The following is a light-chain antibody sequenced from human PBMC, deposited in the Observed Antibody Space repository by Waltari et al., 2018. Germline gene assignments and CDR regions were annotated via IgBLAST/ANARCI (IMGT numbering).Light chain of an antibody. CDR1: VLPKQY. V-gene: IGLV3-25*03. CDR3: QSIDVDALT. Sequence: SFELTQPPSVSGSPGQTATITCSGEVLPKQYVYWYQQKPVQAPLLFIYKDTARPSGIPERFSGSTSGTGTTVTLTIGGVQAEDEADYYCQSIDVDALTFGGGTKLTVL. CDR2: KDT. J-gene: IGLJ2*01.